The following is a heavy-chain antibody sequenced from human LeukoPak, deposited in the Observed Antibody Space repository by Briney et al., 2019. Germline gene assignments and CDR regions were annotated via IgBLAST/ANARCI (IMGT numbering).Heavy chain of an antibody. V-gene: IGHV3-30*02. CDR3: AKTSLSDPSGHYYYMGV. CDR1: GFTFSNFG. D-gene: IGHD3-3*01. CDR2: IRFDGTSE. Sequence: GGSLRLSCAASGFTFSNFGMHWVRQAPGKGLEWVAFIRFDGTSEFYADSVKARFTISRDNSQNTVSLQLNNLRIEDTALYYCAKTSLSDPSGHYYYMGVWGKGTTVTVSS. J-gene: IGHJ6*03.